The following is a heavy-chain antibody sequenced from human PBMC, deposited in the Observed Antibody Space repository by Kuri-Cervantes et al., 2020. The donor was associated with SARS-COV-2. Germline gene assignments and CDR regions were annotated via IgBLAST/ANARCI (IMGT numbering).Heavy chain of an antibody. V-gene: IGHV4-30-2*01. J-gene: IGHJ4*02. D-gene: IGHD3/OR15-3a*01. CDR3: ARHDFWAGGYFDY. CDR1: GGTITSDGYS. Sequence: SETLSLTCGVSGGTITSDGYSWSWIRQPPGKGLEFIGFIHASGSAYYNPSLQSRVTISVDRSKTQFSLTVTSVTAADTAVYYCARHDFWAGGYFDYWGQGTLVTVSS. CDR2: IHASGSA.